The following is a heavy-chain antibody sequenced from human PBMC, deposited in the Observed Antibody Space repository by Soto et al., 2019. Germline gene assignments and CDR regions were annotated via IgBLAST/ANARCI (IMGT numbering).Heavy chain of an antibody. D-gene: IGHD3-9*01. J-gene: IGHJ4*02. V-gene: IGHV3-33*01. Sequence: GGSLRLSCAASGFTFSSYGMHWVRQAPGKGLEWVAVIWYDGSNKYYADSVKGRFTISRDNSKNTLYLQMNSLRAEDTAVYYCARDSHYDILTGYSDYWGQGTLVTGS. CDR2: IWYDGSNK. CDR3: ARDSHYDILTGYSDY. CDR1: GFTFSSYG.